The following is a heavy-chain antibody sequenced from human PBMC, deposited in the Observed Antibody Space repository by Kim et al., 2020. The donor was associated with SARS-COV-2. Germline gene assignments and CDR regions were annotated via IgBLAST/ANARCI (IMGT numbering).Heavy chain of an antibody. Sequence: SETLSLTCSVSGGSISGNTYYWSWIRQHPGKGLEWLGFMSHNGNSYYNPSLKSRLTISVDTSQNQFSLKMTSVTAADSAVYFCARGELQQLLRYFDSWGDAILVAVSS. CDR2: MSHNGNS. J-gene: IGHJ4*01. D-gene: IGHD6-13*01. CDR3: ARGELQQLLRYFDS. V-gene: IGHV4-31*03. CDR1: GGSISGNTYY.